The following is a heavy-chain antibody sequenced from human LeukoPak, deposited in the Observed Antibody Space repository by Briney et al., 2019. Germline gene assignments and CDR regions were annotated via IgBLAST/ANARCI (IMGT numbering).Heavy chain of an antibody. CDR3: AKVPHDNSGYYREYFDY. CDR2: ISGSGGTT. V-gene: IGHV3-23*01. CDR1: GFTFSSYG. J-gene: IGHJ4*02. Sequence: GGTLRLSCAASGFTFSSYGMSWVRQAPGKGLEWVSGISGSGGTTYYADSVKGRFTISRDNSKNTLYLQMNSLRAEDTAVYYCAKVPHDNSGYYREYFDYWGQGTLVTVSS. D-gene: IGHD3-22*01.